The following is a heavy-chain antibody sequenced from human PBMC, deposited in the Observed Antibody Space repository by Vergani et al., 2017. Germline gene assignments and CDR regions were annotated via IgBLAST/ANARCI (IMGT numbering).Heavy chain of an antibody. V-gene: IGHV3-23*01. J-gene: IGHJ4*02. CDR2: ISGSGGST. CDR1: GFTFSSYA. D-gene: IGHD5-12*01. Sequence: EVQLLESGGGLVQPGGSLRLSCAASGFTFSSYAMSWVRQAPGKGLEWVSTISGSGGSTYYADSVKGRFTISRDNSKNTLYLQMNSLRAEDTAVYYCAKDQGPDNVDIVATILPFDYWGQGTLVTVSS. CDR3: AKDQGPDNVDIVATILPFDY.